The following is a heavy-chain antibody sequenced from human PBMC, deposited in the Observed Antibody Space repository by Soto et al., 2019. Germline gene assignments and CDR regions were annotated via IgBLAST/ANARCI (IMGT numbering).Heavy chain of an antibody. CDR3: ASDQLGTVARDCYVDL. V-gene: IGHV4-30-2*01. CDR1: GGSISSGGYS. Sequence: QLQLQESGSGLVKPSQTLSLTCAVSGGSISSGGYSWSWIRQPPGKGMEGIGYIDHSGSTYYKPSLKRRATISVDRSKNQLYLKLSSVTAADTAVYYCASDQLGTVARDCYVDLWGRGTLVTVSS. D-gene: IGHD6-13*01. J-gene: IGHJ2*01. CDR2: IDHSGST.